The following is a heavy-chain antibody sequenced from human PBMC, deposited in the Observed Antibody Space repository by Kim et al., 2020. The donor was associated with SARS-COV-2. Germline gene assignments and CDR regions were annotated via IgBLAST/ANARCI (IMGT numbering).Heavy chain of an antibody. D-gene: IGHD6-6*01. Sequence: GGSLRLSCAASGFTFSCSAMHWVRQASGKGLEWVGRIRNKGNNYATEYAESVKGRFTISRDESKNTAYLQMTSLKTEDTAVYYCTRQGPPGVYAYDYWGQGTLVTVSS. CDR3: TRQGPPGVYAYDY. CDR2: IRNKGNNYAT. V-gene: IGHV3-73*01. J-gene: IGHJ4*02. CDR1: GFTFSCSA.